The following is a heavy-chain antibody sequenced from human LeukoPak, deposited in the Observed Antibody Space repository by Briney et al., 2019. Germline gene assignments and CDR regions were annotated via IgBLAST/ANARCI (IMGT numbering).Heavy chain of an antibody. CDR2: ISAYNGNT. J-gene: IGHJ6*03. Sequence: GASVKVSCKASGYTFTNYYIHWVRQAPGQGLEWMGWISAYNGNTNYAQKLQGRVTMTTDTSTSTAYMELRGLRSDDTAVYYCARITMVRDEGMDVWGKGTTVTISS. D-gene: IGHD3-10*01. V-gene: IGHV1-18*04. CDR3: ARITMVRDEGMDV. CDR1: GYTFTNYY.